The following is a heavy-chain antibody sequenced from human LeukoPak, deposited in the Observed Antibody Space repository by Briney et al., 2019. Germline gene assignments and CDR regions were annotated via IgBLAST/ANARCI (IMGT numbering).Heavy chain of an antibody. CDR1: GYTFTGYY. D-gene: IGHD5-18*01. CDR2: INPNSGGT. CDR3: ARERIQLWLRYAFDI. V-gene: IGHV1-2*02. J-gene: IGHJ3*02. Sequence: ASVKVSCKASGYTFTGYYMHWVRQAPGQGLEWMGWINPNSGGTNYAQKFQGRVTMTRDTSISTAYMELSRLRSDDTAVYYCARERIQLWLRYAFDIWGKGTMVTVSS.